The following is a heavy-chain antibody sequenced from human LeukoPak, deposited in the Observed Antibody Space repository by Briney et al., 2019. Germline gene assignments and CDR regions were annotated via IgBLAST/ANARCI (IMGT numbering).Heavy chain of an antibody. V-gene: IGHV4-39*01. D-gene: IGHD1-26*01. CDR1: GGSISSRSYY. CDR3: ASRRLALGAFDY. Sequence: SETLSLTCTVSGGSISSRSYYWGWIRQPPGKGLEWIGSIYYSGSTYYNPSLKSRVTMSVDTSKNQFSVKLSSVTAADTAVYYCASRRLALGAFDYWGQGTLVTVSS. J-gene: IGHJ4*02. CDR2: IYYSGST.